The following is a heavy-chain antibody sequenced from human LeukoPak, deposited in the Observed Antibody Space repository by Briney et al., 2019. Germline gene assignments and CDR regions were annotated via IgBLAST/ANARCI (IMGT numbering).Heavy chain of an antibody. CDR1: GYSISSGYY. CDR2: INWNGGST. CDR3: ARVYELREEDYYYYYMDV. V-gene: IGHV3-20*04. Sequence: ETLSLTCTVSGYSISSGYYWSWIRQPPGKGLEWVSGINWNGGSTGYADSVKGRFTISRDNAKNSLYLQMNSLRAEDTALYYCARVYELREEDYYYYYMDVWGKGTTVTVSS. D-gene: IGHD5/OR15-5a*01. J-gene: IGHJ6*03.